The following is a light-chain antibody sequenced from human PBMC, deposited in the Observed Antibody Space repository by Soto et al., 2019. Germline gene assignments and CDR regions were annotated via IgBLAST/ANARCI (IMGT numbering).Light chain of an antibody. CDR3: HQYNHWLTWT. CDR1: QSISNN. J-gene: IGKJ1*01. CDR2: GAS. Sequence: EIVMTQSPATLSVSPGERATLSCRASQSISNNLAWYQQKPGQAPRLLIYGASTRATGIPARFSGSGSGTEFTLTISSLQSEDFAVYYCHQYNHWLTWTFGQGTKVEIK. V-gene: IGKV3-15*01.